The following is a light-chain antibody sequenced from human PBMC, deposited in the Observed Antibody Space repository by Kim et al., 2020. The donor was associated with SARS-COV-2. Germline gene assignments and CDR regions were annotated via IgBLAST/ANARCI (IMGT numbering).Light chain of an antibody. J-gene: IGKJ2*01. CDR2: VAS. CDR3: QQSYNTPPT. Sequence: DIQMTQSPSSLSASVGDRVTITCRASQSISSYLNWYQQKPGKAPNLLIYVASSLQSGVPSRFSGSGSGTDFTLTISSLQPEDFATYYCQQSYNTPPTFGQGTKLEI. CDR1: QSISSY. V-gene: IGKV1-39*01.